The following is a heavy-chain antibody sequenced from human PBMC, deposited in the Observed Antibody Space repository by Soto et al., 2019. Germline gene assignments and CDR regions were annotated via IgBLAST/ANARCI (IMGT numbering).Heavy chain of an antibody. V-gene: IGHV1-69*01. CDR1: GGTFGSYA. CDR2: IIPIFGTA. D-gene: IGHD3-10*01. J-gene: IGHJ4*02. Sequence: QVKLEQSGAEVKKPGSSVKVSCKASGGTFGSYAFTWVRQAPGQGLEWMGGIIPIFGTANHAQKFQGRLTITADESASTAYMELSSLRSEDTALYYCAESITMVPPKFAQWGPGTLVTVSS. CDR3: AESITMVPPKFAQ.